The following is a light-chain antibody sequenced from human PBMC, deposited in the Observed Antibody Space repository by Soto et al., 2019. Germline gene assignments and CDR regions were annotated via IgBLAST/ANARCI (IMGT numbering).Light chain of an antibody. J-gene: IGKJ1*01. V-gene: IGKV3-15*01. CDR2: GAS. CDR1: QSVSNN. CDR3: QQYKNWLTWT. Sequence: DIVLTRSPATLSLSPGERATLSCGASQSVSNNLAWYQQKPGQPPRLLIFGASTRATGIPARFSGSGSGTEFTLTISSLQSEDFAVYYCQQYKNWLTWTFGQGTKVDIK.